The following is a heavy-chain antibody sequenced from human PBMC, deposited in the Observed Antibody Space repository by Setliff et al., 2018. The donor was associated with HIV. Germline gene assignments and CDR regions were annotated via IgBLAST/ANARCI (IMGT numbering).Heavy chain of an antibody. CDR1: SGSFSTYY. CDR3: ARNRVPSSL. D-gene: IGHD3-10*01. CDR2: INHSGNT. Sequence: SETLSLTCAVYSGSFSTYYWTWIRQPPGKGLEWIGEINHSGNTNYNPSLKSRVTMSVDTSKNQFSLKLNSVTAADTAVYYCARNRVPSSLWGQGALVTVSS. J-gene: IGHJ4*02. V-gene: IGHV4-34*01.